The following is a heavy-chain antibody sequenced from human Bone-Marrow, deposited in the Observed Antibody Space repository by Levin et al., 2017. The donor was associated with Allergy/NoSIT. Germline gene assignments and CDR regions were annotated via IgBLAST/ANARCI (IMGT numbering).Heavy chain of an antibody. CDR3: ATLRYYFDFTANSEGIVFEY. D-gene: IGHD3-22*01. CDR1: NYPFTSNG. Sequence: VASVKVSCKTSNYPFTSNGISWVRQAPGQGLEWMGWTTVYNGDTKYAQKFQGRVTMATDTSTSTAYMELTGLRSDDTAVYYCATLRYYFDFTANSEGIVFEYWGQGTLVTVSS. J-gene: IGHJ4*02. CDR2: TTVYNGDT. V-gene: IGHV1-18*01.